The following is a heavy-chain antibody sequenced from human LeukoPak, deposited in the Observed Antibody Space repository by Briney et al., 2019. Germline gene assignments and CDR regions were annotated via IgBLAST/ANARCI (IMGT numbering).Heavy chain of an antibody. J-gene: IGHJ6*03. D-gene: IGHD3-3*01. V-gene: IGHV1-2*02. CDR3: ARDKGVTITGYYMDV. Sequence: GASVKVSCKASGYTFTGYYMHWVRQAPGQGLEWMGWINPNSGGTNYAQKFQGRVTMTRDTSISTAYMELSRLRSDDTAVYYCARDKGVTITGYYMDVWGKGTTVTVSS. CDR1: GYTFTGYY. CDR2: INPNSGGT.